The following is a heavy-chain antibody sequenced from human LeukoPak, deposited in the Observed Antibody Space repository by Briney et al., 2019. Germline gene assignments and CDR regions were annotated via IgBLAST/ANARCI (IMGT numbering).Heavy chain of an antibody. CDR3: ARLLRVGYCSTTTCSWFDP. CDR1: GFTFSDYY. V-gene: IGHV3-11*01. D-gene: IGHD2-2*03. CDR2: ISSSGSTI. J-gene: IGHJ5*02. Sequence: GGSLRLSCAASGFTFSDYYMSWIRQAPGEGLEWVSYISSSGSTIYYADSVKGRFTISRDNAKHSLYLQMNTLRAEDTAVYYCARLLRVGYCSTTTCSWFDPWGQGTLVTVSS.